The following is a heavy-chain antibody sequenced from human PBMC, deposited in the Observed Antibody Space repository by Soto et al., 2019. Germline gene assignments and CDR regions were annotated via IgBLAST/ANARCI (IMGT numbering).Heavy chain of an antibody. Sequence: EVQLVESGGGLVQPGGSLRLSCAASGFTFSSYSMNWVRQAPGKGLEWVSYISSSSSTIYYADSVKGRFTIPRDNAKNSLYLQMNSLRDEDTAVYYCARGGYYDSSGLYFDYWGQGTLVTVSS. D-gene: IGHD3-22*01. CDR3: ARGGYYDSSGLYFDY. V-gene: IGHV3-48*02. CDR2: ISSSSSTI. CDR1: GFTFSSYS. J-gene: IGHJ4*02.